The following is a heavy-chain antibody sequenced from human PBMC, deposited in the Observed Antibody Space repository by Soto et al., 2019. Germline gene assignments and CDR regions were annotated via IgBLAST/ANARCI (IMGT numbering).Heavy chain of an antibody. V-gene: IGHV3-74*01. CDR2: INSDGSST. CDR3: ARGGYDINYYYYYMDV. CDR1: GFTFSSYW. Sequence: GGSLRLYCAASGFTFSSYWMHWVRQAPGKGLVWVSRINSDGSSTSYADSVKGRFTISRDNAKNTLYLQMNSLRAEDTAVYYCARGGYDINYYYYYMDVWGKGTTVTVSS. D-gene: IGHD3-9*01. J-gene: IGHJ6*03.